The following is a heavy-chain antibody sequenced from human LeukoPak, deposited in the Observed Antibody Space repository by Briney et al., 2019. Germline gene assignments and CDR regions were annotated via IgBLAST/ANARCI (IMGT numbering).Heavy chain of an antibody. CDR3: ARPPYSSSWDPGCFDP. D-gene: IGHD6-13*01. J-gene: IGHJ5*02. Sequence: GGSLRLSCVASGFTFSDYYMSWIRQAPGKGLEWVSYISSSSDYTNYADSVRGRFTISRDNAKNSLYLQMNSLRAEDTAVYYCARPPYSSSWDPGCFDPWGQGTLTTVSS. CDR1: GFTFSDYY. CDR2: ISSSSDYT. V-gene: IGHV3-11*06.